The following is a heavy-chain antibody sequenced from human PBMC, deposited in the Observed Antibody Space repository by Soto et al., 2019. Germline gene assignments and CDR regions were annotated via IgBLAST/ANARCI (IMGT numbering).Heavy chain of an antibody. CDR1: GGSISSGGYS. D-gene: IGHD3-3*02. J-gene: IGHJ5*02. Sequence: SETLSLTCAVSGGSISSGGYSWSWIRQPPGKGLEWIGYIYHSGSTYYNPSLKSRVTISVDTSKNHFSLRLSSVTAADTALYYCARGHSAGLADRAWFDPWGQGTLVTVSS. V-gene: IGHV4-30-2*01. CDR2: IYHSGST. CDR3: ARGHSAGLADRAWFDP.